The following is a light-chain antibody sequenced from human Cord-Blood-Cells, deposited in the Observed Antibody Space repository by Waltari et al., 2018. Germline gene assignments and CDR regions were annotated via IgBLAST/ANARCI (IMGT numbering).Light chain of an antibody. J-gene: IGLJ1*01. V-gene: IGLV1-44*01. Sequence: SVLTQPPSASGTPGQRVTISCSGSSSNIGSNTVNWYQQLPGTAPKLLIYSNNQRPSGVPDRCSGSKSGTSASLASSGLQSEDEADYYCAAWDDSLNGYVFGTGTKVTVL. CDR3: AAWDDSLNGYV. CDR2: SNN. CDR1: SSNIGSNT.